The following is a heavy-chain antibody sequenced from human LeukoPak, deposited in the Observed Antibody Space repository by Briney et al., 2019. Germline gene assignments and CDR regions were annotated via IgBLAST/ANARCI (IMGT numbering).Heavy chain of an antibody. CDR2: ISAYNGNT. J-gene: IGHJ1*01. CDR1: GYTFTSYG. D-gene: IGHD3-22*01. CDR3: ARVRGYYDSRGYYYRGVFSLEYFQH. Sequence: ASVKVSCKASGYTFTSYGISWVRQAPGQGLEWMAWISAYNGNTDYAQNLRGRVTMTTDTSTSTAYMELRSLRSDDTAVYYCARVRGYYDSRGYYYRGVFSLEYFQHWGQGTLVTVSS. V-gene: IGHV1-18*01.